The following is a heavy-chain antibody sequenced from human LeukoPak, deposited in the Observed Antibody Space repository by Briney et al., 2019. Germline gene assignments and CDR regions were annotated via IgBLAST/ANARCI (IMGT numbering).Heavy chain of an antibody. J-gene: IGHJ4*02. CDR3: ARLPRTLVRGEDY. CDR1: GGSFSGYY. CDR2: INHSGST. Sequence: SETLSLTCAVYGGSFSGYYWSWIRQPPGKGLEWIGEINHSGSTNYNPSLKSRVTISVDTSKNQFSLKLSSVTAADTAVYYCARLPRTLVRGEDYWGQGTLVTVSS. D-gene: IGHD3-10*01. V-gene: IGHV4-34*01.